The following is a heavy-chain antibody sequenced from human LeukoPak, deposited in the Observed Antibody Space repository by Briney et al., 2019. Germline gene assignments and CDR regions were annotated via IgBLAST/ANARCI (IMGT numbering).Heavy chain of an antibody. CDR3: ARSDYKYYYDSSGYSYAFDI. J-gene: IGHJ3*02. V-gene: IGHV4-39*07. CDR2: IYYSGSA. Sequence: SETLSLTCTVSGGSIISSGSYWGWIRQPPGTGLEWIGSIYYSGSAYYNPSLKSRVTLSLDTSKNQFSLKLSSVTAADTAVYYCARSDYKYYYDSSGYSYAFDIWGQGTMVTVSS. D-gene: IGHD3-22*01. CDR1: GGSIISSGSY.